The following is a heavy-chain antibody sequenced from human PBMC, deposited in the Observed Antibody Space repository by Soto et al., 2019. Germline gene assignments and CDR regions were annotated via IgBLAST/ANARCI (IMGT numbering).Heavy chain of an antibody. J-gene: IGHJ4*02. Sequence: EVQLVESGGGLIQPGGSLRLSCATSGLTVSSNYMSWVRQPPGKGLAWVSVINRGGSTYYADSVKGRFTISRDNSKNMLYLQMNSLRAEDTAVYYCASRASIAVTVGGDYWGQGTLVTVSS. CDR1: GLTVSSNY. CDR3: ASRASIAVTVGGDY. D-gene: IGHD6-19*01. CDR2: INRGGST. V-gene: IGHV3-53*01.